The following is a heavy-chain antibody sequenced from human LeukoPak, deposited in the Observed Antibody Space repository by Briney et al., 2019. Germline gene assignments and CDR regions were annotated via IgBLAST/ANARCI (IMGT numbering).Heavy chain of an antibody. CDR1: GGTFSSYA. CDR2: IIPIFGTA. V-gene: IGHV1-69*13. CDR3: ARGRNYDSSGYSPRVDY. Sequence: GASVKVSCKASGGTFSSYAISWVRQAPGQGLEWMGGIIPIFGTANYAQKFQGRVTITADESTSTAYMELSSLRSEDTAVYYCARGRNYDSSGYSPRVDYWGQGTLVTVSS. D-gene: IGHD3-22*01. J-gene: IGHJ4*02.